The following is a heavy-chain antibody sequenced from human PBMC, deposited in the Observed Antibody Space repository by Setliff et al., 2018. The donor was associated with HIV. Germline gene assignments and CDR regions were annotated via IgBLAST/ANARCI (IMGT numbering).Heavy chain of an antibody. D-gene: IGHD3-10*01. CDR2: ISPDGTKT. Sequence: GGSLRLSCAASGFTFRAHWMLWFRQAPGKGLMWVSRISPDGTKTNHADSVKGRFTISRDNAKNSLYLQMNSLRAEDTAVYYCARAWFGAPVDYWGQGTLVTVSS. V-gene: IGHV3-74*01. CDR1: GFTFRAHW. J-gene: IGHJ4*02. CDR3: ARAWFGAPVDY.